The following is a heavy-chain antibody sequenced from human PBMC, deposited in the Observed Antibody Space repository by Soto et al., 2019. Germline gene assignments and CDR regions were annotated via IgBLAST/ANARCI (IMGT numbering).Heavy chain of an antibody. CDR3: ARDYKWELSAFDI. Sequence: GSLRLSCAASGVNFSSYSMNWVRQAPGKGLEWVSYISSSSSTIYYADSVKGRFTISRDNAKNSLYLQMNSLRDEDTAVYYCARDYKWELSAFDIWGQGTMVTVSS. CDR2: ISSSSSTI. V-gene: IGHV3-48*02. D-gene: IGHD1-26*01. CDR1: GVNFSSYS. J-gene: IGHJ3*02.